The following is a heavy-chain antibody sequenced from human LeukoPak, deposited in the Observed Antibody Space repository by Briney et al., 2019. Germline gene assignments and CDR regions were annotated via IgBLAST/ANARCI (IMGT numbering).Heavy chain of an antibody. J-gene: IGHJ4*02. Sequence: RGSLRLSCAASGFTFSSYAMHWIRQAPGKGLEWVAVISYDGSNKYYADSVKGRFTISRDNSKNTLYLQMNSLRAEDTAVYYCARETTVTHFDYWGQGTLVTVSS. D-gene: IGHD4-17*01. CDR1: GFTFSSYA. V-gene: IGHV3-30-3*01. CDR2: ISYDGSNK. CDR3: ARETTVTHFDY.